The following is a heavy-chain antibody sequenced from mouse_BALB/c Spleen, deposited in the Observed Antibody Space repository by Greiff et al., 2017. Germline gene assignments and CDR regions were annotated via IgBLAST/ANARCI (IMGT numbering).Heavy chain of an antibody. CDR1: GFSLTSYG. CDR3: ARKGRYYGSTWFAY. J-gene: IGHJ3*01. V-gene: IGHV2-2*02. Sequence: VQRVESGPGLVQPSQSLSITCTVSGFSLTSYGVHWVRQSPGKGLEWLGVIWSGGSTDYNAAFISRLSISKDNSKSQVFFKMNSLQANDTAIYYCARKGRYYGSTWFAYWGQGTLVTVSA. D-gene: IGHD1-1*01. CDR2: IWSGGST.